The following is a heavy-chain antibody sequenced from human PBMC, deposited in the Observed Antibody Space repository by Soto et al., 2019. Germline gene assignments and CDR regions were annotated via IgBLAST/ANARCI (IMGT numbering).Heavy chain of an antibody. CDR3: ARVGVRGVRRWFDP. V-gene: IGHV4-61*01. CDR2: IYYSGRT. CDR1: GGSFSSGSYY. J-gene: IGHJ5*02. D-gene: IGHD3-10*01. Sequence: SETLSLTCTVSGGSFSSGSYYWSLILQPPGKGLEWIGYIYYSGRTNYNPSLKSRVTISVDTSKNQSSLKLSSVTAADTAVYYCARVGVRGVRRWFDPWGQGTLVTVS.